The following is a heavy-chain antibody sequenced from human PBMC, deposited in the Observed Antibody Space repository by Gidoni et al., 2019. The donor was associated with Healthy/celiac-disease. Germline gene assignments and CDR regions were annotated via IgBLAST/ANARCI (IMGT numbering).Heavy chain of an antibody. CDR3: AKDMGAPAAILASYYYYGLDV. J-gene: IGHJ6*02. Sequence: ASGVTFADYAMHGVRQAPGKGLEWGSGISWTSGSIGYADSVQGRFTISRDNAKNSLYLQMNSMRAEDTALSYCAKDMGAPAAILASYYYYGLDVWGQGTTVTVSS. V-gene: IGHV3-9*01. CDR2: ISWTSGSI. CDR1: GVTFADYA. D-gene: IGHD2-2*02.